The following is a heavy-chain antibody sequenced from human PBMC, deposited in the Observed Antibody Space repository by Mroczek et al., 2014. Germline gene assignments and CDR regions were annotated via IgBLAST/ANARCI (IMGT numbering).Heavy chain of an antibody. D-gene: IGHD1-7*01. CDR1: GGSISSGGYY. V-gene: IGHV4-31*03. CDR3: ARHRLGGTTSWFDP. CDR2: IYYSGST. Sequence: QVQLQESGPGLVKPSQTLSLTCTVSGGSISSGGYYWSWIRQHPGKGLEWIGYIYYSGSTYYNPSLKSRVTISVDTSKNQFSLKVTSVTAADTAVYYSARHRLGGTTSWFDPWGQGTLVTVSS. J-gene: IGHJ5*02.